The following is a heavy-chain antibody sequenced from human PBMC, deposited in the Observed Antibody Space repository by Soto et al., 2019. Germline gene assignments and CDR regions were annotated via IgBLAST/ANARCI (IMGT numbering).Heavy chain of an antibody. D-gene: IGHD3-22*01. J-gene: IGHJ4*02. V-gene: IGHV1-69*13. CDR1: GGTFSRHA. Sequence: PVKVSCKASGGTFSRHAISWVRQAPGQGLEWMGGIIPIFGTANHAQKFQGRVTIIADESTSTVYMELSSLRSEDTAMYYCARGWGYDSNDYYYAYWGQGTLVTVSS. CDR3: ARGWGYDSNDYYYAY. CDR2: IIPIFGTA.